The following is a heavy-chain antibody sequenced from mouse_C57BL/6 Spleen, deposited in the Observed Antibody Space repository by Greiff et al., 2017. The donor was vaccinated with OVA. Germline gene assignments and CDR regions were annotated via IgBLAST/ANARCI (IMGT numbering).Heavy chain of an antibody. CDR1: GYTFTSYW. D-gene: IGHD2-4*01. V-gene: IGHV1-74*01. Sequence: QVQLQQPGAELVKPGASVKVSCKASGYTFTSYWMHWVKQRPGQGLEWIGRIYPSDSDTNYNQKFKGKATLTADKSSSTAYMQLSSLTSEDSAVYYCAIGNDDDAGVSFAYWGQGTLVTVSA. CDR3: AIGNDDDAGVSFAY. CDR2: IYPSDSDT. J-gene: IGHJ3*01.